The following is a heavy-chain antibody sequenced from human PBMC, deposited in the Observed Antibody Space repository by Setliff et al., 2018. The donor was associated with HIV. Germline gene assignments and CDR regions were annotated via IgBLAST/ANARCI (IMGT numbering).Heavy chain of an antibody. CDR3: ASHYYTDPFDY. CDR1: GGSISGYY. CDR2: IYSSGST. D-gene: IGHD3-22*01. Sequence: SETLSLTCTVSGGSISGYYWSWIRQSPGKGLDWIGYIYSSGSTDYNPSLKSRITISVDTPKNQFSLQLSSVTAADTAVYYCASHYYTDPFDYWGQGILVTSPQ. V-gene: IGHV4-4*08. J-gene: IGHJ4*02.